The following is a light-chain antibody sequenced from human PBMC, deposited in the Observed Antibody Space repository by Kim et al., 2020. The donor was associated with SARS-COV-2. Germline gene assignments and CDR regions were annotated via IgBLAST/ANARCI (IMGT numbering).Light chain of an antibody. Sequence: QSVLTQPPSASGTPGQGVTISCSGSSSNIGSNIVNWYQQFPGAAPELLMYSNNQRPSGVSDRFSGSKSATSASLSISGLQSEDEAYYYCAEWDDSLNGVIFGGGTQLTVL. CDR1: SSNIGSNI. CDR2: SNN. J-gene: IGLJ2*01. V-gene: IGLV1-44*01. CDR3: AEWDDSLNGVI.